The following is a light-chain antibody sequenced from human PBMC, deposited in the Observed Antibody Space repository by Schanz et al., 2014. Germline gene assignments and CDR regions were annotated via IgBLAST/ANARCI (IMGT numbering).Light chain of an antibody. Sequence: QSALTQPPSASGSPGQSVTISCTGTSSDVGGYNYVSWYQQHPGKAPKLMIYDVSNRPSGVPDRFSGSKSGNTASLTISGLQAEDEADYYCSSYTSSSTLVFGGGTKLTVL. V-gene: IGLV2-14*01. CDR2: DVS. CDR3: SSYTSSSTLV. CDR1: SSDVGGYNY. J-gene: IGLJ3*02.